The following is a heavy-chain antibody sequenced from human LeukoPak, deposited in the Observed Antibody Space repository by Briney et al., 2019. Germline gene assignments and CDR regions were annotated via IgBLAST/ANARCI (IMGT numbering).Heavy chain of an antibody. CDR2: IIPIFGTA. J-gene: IGHJ4*02. D-gene: IGHD3-10*01. V-gene: IGHV1-69*05. CDR1: GGTFSSYA. Sequence: ASVKVSCKASGGTFSSYAISWVRQAPGQGLEWMGGIIPIFGTANYAQKFQGRVTITTDESTSTAYMELSSLRSVDTAVYYCARTYYYGSGSYYSSKSYYFDYWGQGTLVTVSS. CDR3: ARTYYYGSGSYYSSKSYYFDY.